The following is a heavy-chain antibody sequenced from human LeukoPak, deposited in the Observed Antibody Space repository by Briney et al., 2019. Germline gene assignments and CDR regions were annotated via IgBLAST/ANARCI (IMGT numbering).Heavy chain of an antibody. J-gene: IGHJ4*02. D-gene: IGHD3/OR15-3a*01. CDR2: IKEDGSEK. V-gene: IGHV3-7*01. CDR3: ARDGRPLDY. CDR1: GFTFSRSW. Sequence: GGSLRLSCAASGFTFSRSWMSWVRRAPGKGLEWVANIKEDGSEKYYMDSVKGRFTISRDNAKSSLYLQMNSLRVEDTAVYYCARDGRPLDYWGQGTLVTVSS.